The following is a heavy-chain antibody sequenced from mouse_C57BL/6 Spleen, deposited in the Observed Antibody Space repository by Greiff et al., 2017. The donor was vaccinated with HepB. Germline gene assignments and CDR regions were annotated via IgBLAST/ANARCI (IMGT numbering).Heavy chain of an antibody. CDR1: GYAFSSYW. CDR2: IYPGDGDT. V-gene: IGHV1-80*01. CDR3: ASPFYGREGYYAMDD. J-gene: IGHJ4*01. D-gene: IGHD1-1*01. Sequence: QVQLKESGAELVKPGASVKISCKASGYAFSSYWMNWVKQRPGKGLEWIGQIYPGDGDTNYNGKFKGKATLTADKSSSTAYMQLSSLTSEDSAVYFCASPFYGREGYYAMDDWGQGTSVTVSS.